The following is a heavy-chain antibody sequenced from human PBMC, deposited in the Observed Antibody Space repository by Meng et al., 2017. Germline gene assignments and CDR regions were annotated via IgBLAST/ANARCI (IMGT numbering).Heavy chain of an antibody. V-gene: IGHV1-69*01. CDR1: GGTFSSYA. D-gene: IGHD5-18*01. J-gene: IGHJ5*02. Sequence: QVELGQSGAEVKKPGSSGKVSCKASGGTFSSYAISWVRQAPGQGLEWMGGIIPIFGTANYAQKFQGRVTITADESTSTAYMELSCLRSEDTAVYYCARGGYSYGLWFDPWGQGTLVTVSS. CDR2: IIPIFGTA. CDR3: ARGGYSYGLWFDP.